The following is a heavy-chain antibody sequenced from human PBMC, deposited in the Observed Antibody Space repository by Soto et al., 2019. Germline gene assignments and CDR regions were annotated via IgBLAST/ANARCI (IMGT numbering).Heavy chain of an antibody. CDR1: GFTFSSYS. J-gene: IGHJ4*02. D-gene: IGHD1-26*01. CDR3: AREGVYSGSLSFG. CDR2: ISSSSSTI. V-gene: IGHV3-48*04. Sequence: PGGSLRLSCAASGFTFSSYSMNWVRQAPGKGLEWVSYISSSSSTIYNADSVKGRFTISRDNARNSLFLQMHSLRAEDTAVYYCAREGVYSGSLSFGWGQGTLVTVSS.